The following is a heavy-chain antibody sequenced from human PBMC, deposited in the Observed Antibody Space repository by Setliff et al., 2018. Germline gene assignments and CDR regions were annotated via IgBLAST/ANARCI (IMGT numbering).Heavy chain of an antibody. V-gene: IGHV3-7*01. CDR2: INQGGSDQ. CDR3: ARDVFDFRTGQAGP. Sequence: GGSLRLSCSAPGFTFSSLWMAWVRQAPGKGLEWVANINQGGSDQFYVESVKGRFTISRDSAKNSLYLQMNSLRVEDTAVHYCARDVFDFRTGQAGPWGQGTLVTVS. CDR1: GFTFSSLW. J-gene: IGHJ5*02. D-gene: IGHD3-3*01.